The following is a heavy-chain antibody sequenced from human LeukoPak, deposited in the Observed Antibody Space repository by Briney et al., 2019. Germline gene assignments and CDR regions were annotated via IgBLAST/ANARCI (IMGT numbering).Heavy chain of an antibody. D-gene: IGHD5-24*01. Sequence: ASVKVSCKAFGYTFTSNYMHWVRQAPGQGLEWMGIINPSGGSTSYAQKFQGRVTMTRDMSTSTVYMELSSPRSEDTAVYYCAREGGDGYNRDYWGQGTLVTVSS. V-gene: IGHV1-46*01. CDR3: AREGGDGYNRDY. CDR2: INPSGGST. CDR1: GYTFTSNY. J-gene: IGHJ4*02.